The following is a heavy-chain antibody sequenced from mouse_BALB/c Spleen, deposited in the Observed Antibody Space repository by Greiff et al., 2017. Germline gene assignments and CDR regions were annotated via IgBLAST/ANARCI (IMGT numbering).Heavy chain of an antibody. CDR2: ISSGGSYT. J-gene: IGHJ3*01. D-gene: IGHD4-1*01. CDR1: GFTFSSYA. V-gene: IGHV5-9-4*01. Sequence: EVNVVESGGGLVKPGGSLKLSCAASGFTFSSYAMSWVRQSPEKRLEWVAEISSGGSYTYYPDTVTGRFTISRDNAKNTLYLEMSSLRSEDTAMYYCARSVTGKAYWGQGTLVTVSA. CDR3: ARSVTGKAY.